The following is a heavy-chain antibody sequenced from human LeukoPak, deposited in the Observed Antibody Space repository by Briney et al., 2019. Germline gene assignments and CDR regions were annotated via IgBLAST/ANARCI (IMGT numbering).Heavy chain of an antibody. V-gene: IGHV4-59*01. J-gene: IGHJ5*02. D-gene: IGHD2-2*01. Sequence: PSETLSLTCTVSGGSISSYYWSWIRQPPGKGLEWIGYIYYSGSTNYNPSLKSRVTISVDTSKNQFPLKLSSVTAADTAVYYCARAWSVVVPAAKLFDPWGQGTLVTVSS. CDR1: GGSISSYY. CDR2: IYYSGST. CDR3: ARAWSVVVPAAKLFDP.